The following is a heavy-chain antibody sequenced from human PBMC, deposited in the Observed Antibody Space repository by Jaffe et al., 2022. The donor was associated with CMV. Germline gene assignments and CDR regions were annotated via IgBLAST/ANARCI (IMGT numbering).Heavy chain of an antibody. CDR1: GVTFARSA. Sequence: QMQLVQSGADVKKPGSSVRVSCKALGVTFARSAISWVRQAPGQGPEWMGRIIPLLGLTKYNEKFQGRVTMTADKSTTTAYMELTNLRFEDTAVYYCARTYGDFELVGFDMWGQGTKVTVSS. D-gene: IGHD4-17*01. J-gene: IGHJ3*02. V-gene: IGHV1-69*09. CDR2: IIPLLGLT. CDR3: ARTYGDFELVGFDM.